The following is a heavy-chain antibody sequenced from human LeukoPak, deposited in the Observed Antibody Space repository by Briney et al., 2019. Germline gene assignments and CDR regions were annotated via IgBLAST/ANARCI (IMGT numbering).Heavy chain of an antibody. CDR3: ARSSSSARRYYFDY. CDR2: IYYSGST. Sequence: SQTLSLTCTVSGGSISSGGYYWSWIRQHPGKGLEWIVYIYYSGSTYYNPSLKSRVTISVDTSKNQFSLKLSSVTAADTAVYYCARSSSSARRYYFDYWGQGTLVTVSS. J-gene: IGHJ4*02. D-gene: IGHD6-6*01. V-gene: IGHV4-31*03. CDR1: GGSISSGGYY.